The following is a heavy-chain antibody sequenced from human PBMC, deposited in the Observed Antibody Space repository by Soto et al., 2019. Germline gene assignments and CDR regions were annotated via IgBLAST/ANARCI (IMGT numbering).Heavy chain of an antibody. CDR2: IYYSGST. CDR3: ATTSTVTYFYFDY. D-gene: IGHD4-17*01. V-gene: IGHV4-59*01. Sequence: SETLSLTCTVSGGSISSYYWSWIRQPPGKGLEWIGYIYYSGSTNYNPSLKSRVTISVDTSKNQFSLKLSSVTAADTAVYYCATTSTVTYFYFDYWGQGTLVTVSA. J-gene: IGHJ4*02. CDR1: GGSISSYY.